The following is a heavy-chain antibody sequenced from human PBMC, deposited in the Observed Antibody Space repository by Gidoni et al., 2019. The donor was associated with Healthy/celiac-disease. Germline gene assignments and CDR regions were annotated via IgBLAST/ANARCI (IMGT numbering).Heavy chain of an antibody. Sequence: QVQLQESGPGLVKPSETLSLTCNASGGSISSYYWRWIRQPPGKGLEWIEYIYNRGITNYNPSLKSRVTISVDTSKNQFSLKLSSVTAADTAVYYCARETASTLDYWGQGTLVTVSS. CDR2: IYNRGIT. J-gene: IGHJ4*02. CDR1: GGSISSYY. V-gene: IGHV4-59*01. CDR3: ARETASTLDY.